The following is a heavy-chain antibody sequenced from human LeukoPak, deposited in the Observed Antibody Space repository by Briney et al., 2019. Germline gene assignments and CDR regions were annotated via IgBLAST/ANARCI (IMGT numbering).Heavy chain of an antibody. V-gene: IGHV1-2*02. CDR2: IYPNSGGT. CDR1: GYTFTGYY. CDR3: ARDWSVGIRDDY. D-gene: IGHD3-3*01. Sequence: ASVKVSCKASGYTFTGYYIHWVRQAPGQGPEWMGWIYPNSGGTNYARKFRGRVTMTRDTSITTAYMELSRLRSDDTAVYYCARDWSVGIRDDYWGQGTLVTVSS. J-gene: IGHJ4*02.